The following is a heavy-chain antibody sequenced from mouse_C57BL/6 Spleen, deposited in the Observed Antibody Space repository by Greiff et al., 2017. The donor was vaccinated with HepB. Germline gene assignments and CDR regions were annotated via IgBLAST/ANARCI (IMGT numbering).Heavy chain of an antibody. CDR3: ARTNDGYYWWYFDV. CDR2: IYPGDGDT. Sequence: LVESGPELVKPGASVKISCKASGYAFSSSWMNWVKQRPGKGLEWIGRIYPGDGDTNYNGKFKGKATLTADKSSSTAYMQLSSLTSEDSAVYFCARTNDGYYWWYFDVWGTGTTVTVSS. V-gene: IGHV1-82*01. D-gene: IGHD2-3*01. CDR1: GYAFSSSW. J-gene: IGHJ1*03.